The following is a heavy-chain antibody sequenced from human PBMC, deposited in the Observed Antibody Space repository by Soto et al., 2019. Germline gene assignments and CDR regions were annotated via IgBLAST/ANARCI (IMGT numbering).Heavy chain of an antibody. V-gene: IGHV4-4*02. CDR2: IFHDGST. CDR3: ARDVATQIDY. CDR1: GGSISSSNY. Sequence: QVQLQESGPGLVKPSGTLSLTCDVSGGSISSSNYWSWVRQPPGKGLEWIGEIFHDGSTNYNPSFXSXVXIXXDQSKNQFSLNLYSVTAADTAVYYCARDVATQIDYWGQGTLVTVSS. J-gene: IGHJ4*02.